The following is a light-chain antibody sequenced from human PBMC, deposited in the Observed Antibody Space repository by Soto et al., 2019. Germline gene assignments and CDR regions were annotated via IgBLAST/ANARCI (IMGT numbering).Light chain of an antibody. V-gene: IGKV3-20*01. Sequence: ELVLTQSPGTLSFSPGEGPSLFWRAGQSASSSYLAWYQQKTGQAPRLLIYGASSRATGIPDRFSGSGSGTDFTLTISRLEPEDFAVYYCQQYGSSPPKTFGQGTKVDIK. CDR2: GAS. CDR1: QSASSSY. J-gene: IGKJ1*01. CDR3: QQYGSSPPKT.